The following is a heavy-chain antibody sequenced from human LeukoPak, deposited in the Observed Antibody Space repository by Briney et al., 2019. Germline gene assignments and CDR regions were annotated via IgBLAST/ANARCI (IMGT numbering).Heavy chain of an antibody. V-gene: IGHV3-23*01. CDR2: ISSSGESP. D-gene: IGHD5-24*01. J-gene: IGHJ4*02. CDR3: AKKSRDGYNPFDY. Sequence: EGSLRLSCAASGFTFSRYAMSWVRQAPGKGLEWVCGISSSGESPYYADSVKGRFTISRDNSKNTLHLEINSLRAEDTAVYYCAKKSRDGYNPFDYLGQGTLVTVSS. CDR1: GFTFSRYA.